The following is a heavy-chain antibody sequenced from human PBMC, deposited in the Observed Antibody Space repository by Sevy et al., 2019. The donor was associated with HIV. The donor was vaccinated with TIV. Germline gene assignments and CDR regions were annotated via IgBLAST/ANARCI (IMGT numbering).Heavy chain of an antibody. V-gene: IGHV1-69*13. CDR2: IIPIFGTA. CDR3: ARGFRGGIRSSSALFDP. CDR1: GGTFSSYA. Sequence: ASVKVSCKASGGTFSSYAISWVRQAPGQGLEWMGGIIPIFGTANYAQKFQGRVTITADESTSTAYMELSSLRSEDTAVYYCARGFRGGIRSSSALFDPWGQGTLVTVSS. D-gene: IGHD6-6*01. J-gene: IGHJ5*02.